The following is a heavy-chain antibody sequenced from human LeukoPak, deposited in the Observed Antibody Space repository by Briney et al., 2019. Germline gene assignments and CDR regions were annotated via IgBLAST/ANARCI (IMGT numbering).Heavy chain of an antibody. CDR1: GFTFSSYA. Sequence: PGGSLRLSCAASGFTFSSYAMHWVRQAPGKGLEWVAVISYDGSNKYYADSVKGRFTISRDNSKNTLYLQMNSLRAEDTAVYYCARGNGYSGGWYGAFYNNGDYWGQGTLVTVSS. V-gene: IGHV3-30-3*01. D-gene: IGHD6-19*01. CDR2: ISYDGSNK. J-gene: IGHJ4*02. CDR3: ARGNGYSGGWYGAFYNNGDY.